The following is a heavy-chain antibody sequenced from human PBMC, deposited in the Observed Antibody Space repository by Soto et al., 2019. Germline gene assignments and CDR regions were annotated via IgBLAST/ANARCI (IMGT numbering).Heavy chain of an antibody. Sequence: GGSLRLSCAASGFTFSSYAMSWVRQAPGKGLEWVSAISGSGGSTYYADSVKGRFTISRDNSKNTLYLQMNSLRAEDTAVYYCAKVQVEQWLVLRGSASDYWGQGTLVTVSS. J-gene: IGHJ4*02. CDR3: AKVQVEQWLVLRGSASDY. CDR1: GFTFSSYA. D-gene: IGHD6-19*01. CDR2: ISGSGGST. V-gene: IGHV3-23*01.